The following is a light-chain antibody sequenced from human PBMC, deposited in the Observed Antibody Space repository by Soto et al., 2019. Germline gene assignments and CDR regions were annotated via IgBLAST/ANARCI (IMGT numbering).Light chain of an antibody. Sequence: SVLTQPASVSGSPGQSITISCTGNDSYVGGYNYVSWYQQHPGKAPKLIIYEVSNRPSGVSTRFSGSKSGNTASLTISGLQAEDEADYYCSSYTTSRTPYVFGTGTKLTV. CDR2: EVS. J-gene: IGLJ1*01. V-gene: IGLV2-14*01. CDR1: DSYVGGYNY. CDR3: SSYTTSRTPYV.